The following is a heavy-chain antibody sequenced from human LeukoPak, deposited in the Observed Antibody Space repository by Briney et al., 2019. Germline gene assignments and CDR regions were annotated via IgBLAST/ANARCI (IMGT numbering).Heavy chain of an antibody. J-gene: IGHJ4*02. CDR3: ARSSLDFWSGPMTFDY. CDR2: IYYSGST. D-gene: IGHD3-3*01. CDR1: GGSISSYY. V-gene: IGHV4-59*01. Sequence: PSETLSLTCTVSGGSISSYYWSWIRQPPGKGLEWIGYIYYSGSTNYNPSLKSRVTISVDTSKNQFSLKLSSVTAADTAVYYCARSSLDFWSGPMTFDYWGQGTLVTVSS.